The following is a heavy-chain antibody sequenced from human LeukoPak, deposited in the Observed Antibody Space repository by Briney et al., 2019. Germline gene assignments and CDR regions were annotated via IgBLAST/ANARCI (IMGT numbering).Heavy chain of an antibody. CDR1: GYTFTSYG. Sequence: GASVKVSCKASGYTFTSYGISWVRQAPGQGLEWMGWISAYNGNTNYAQKLQGRVTMTTDTSTSTAYMELRSLRSDDTAVYYCARVTMVRGVIGWFDPWGQGTLVTVSS. J-gene: IGHJ5*02. CDR3: ARVTMVRGVIGWFDP. CDR2: ISAYNGNT. D-gene: IGHD3-10*01. V-gene: IGHV1-18*01.